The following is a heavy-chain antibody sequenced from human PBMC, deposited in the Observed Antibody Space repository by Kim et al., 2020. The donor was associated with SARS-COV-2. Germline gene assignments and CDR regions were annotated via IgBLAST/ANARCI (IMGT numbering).Heavy chain of an antibody. Sequence: ASVKVSCKASGYTFTSYGISWVRQAPGQGLEWMGWISAYNGNTNYAQKLQGRVTMTTDTSTSTAYMELRSLRSDDTAVYYCARLGGPEKYSSGWYTPLVTYYFDYWGQGTLVTVSS. V-gene: IGHV1-18*01. CDR1: GYTFTSYG. CDR3: ARLGGPEKYSSGWYTPLVTYYFDY. J-gene: IGHJ4*02. D-gene: IGHD6-19*01. CDR2: ISAYNGNT.